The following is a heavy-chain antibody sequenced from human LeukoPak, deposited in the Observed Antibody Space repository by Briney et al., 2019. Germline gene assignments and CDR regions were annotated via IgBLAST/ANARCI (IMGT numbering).Heavy chain of an antibody. CDR2: ISSSGSTI. CDR3: ARGGVYSTSAVDY. D-gene: IGHD6-6*01. CDR1: GFTFSDYY. V-gene: IGHV3-11*04. Sequence: PGGSLRLSCAASGFTFSDYYMSWIRQAPGKGLEWVSYISSSGSTIYYADSVKGRFTISRDNAKNTLYLQMNSLRDDDTAVYYCARGGVYSTSAVDYWGQGTLVTVSS. J-gene: IGHJ4*02.